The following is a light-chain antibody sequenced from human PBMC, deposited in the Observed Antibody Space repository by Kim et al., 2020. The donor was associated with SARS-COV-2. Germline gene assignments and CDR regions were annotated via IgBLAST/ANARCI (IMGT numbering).Light chain of an antibody. V-gene: IGLV3-1*01. Sequence: SYELTQPPSVSVSPGQTASITCAGDKIGDKYVRWYQQKPGQSPVLIIYYDSKRPSGIPERFSGSKSGNTATLTINGIQARDEADYYCQAWDSGTAVFGGG. CDR2: YDS. J-gene: IGLJ3*02. CDR3: QAWDSGTAV. CDR1: KIGDKY.